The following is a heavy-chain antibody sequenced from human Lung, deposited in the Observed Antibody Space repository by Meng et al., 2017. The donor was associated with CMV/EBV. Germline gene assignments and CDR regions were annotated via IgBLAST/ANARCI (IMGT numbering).Heavy chain of an antibody. J-gene: IGHJ3*02. CDR1: GGSVSSGSFY. V-gene: IGHV4-61*01. Sequence: LXCTVSGGSVSSGSFYWSWIRQPPGEGLEWIGFVYYSGSTNYNPALKSRVTTSIDTSKNQFSLKLSSVTAADTAMYYCARVPQNIAAAGISAFDIXGQGXMVTVSS. D-gene: IGHD6-13*01. CDR2: VYYSGST. CDR3: ARVPQNIAAAGISAFDI.